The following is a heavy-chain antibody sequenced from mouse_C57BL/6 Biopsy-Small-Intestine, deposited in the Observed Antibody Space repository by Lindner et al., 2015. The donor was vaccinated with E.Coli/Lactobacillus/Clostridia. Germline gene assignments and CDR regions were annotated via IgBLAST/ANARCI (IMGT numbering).Heavy chain of an antibody. CDR2: IRSKSNNYAT. J-gene: IGHJ4*01. Sequence: EVQLQESGGGLVQPKGSSKLSCAASGFSFNTYAMNWVRQAPGKGLEWVARIRSKSNNYATYYADSVKDRFTISRDDSESMLYLQMNNLQTEDTAVYYCVRRGSTTVGYAMDYWGQGTSVTVSS. D-gene: IGHD1-1*01. V-gene: IGHV10-1*01. CDR1: GFSFNTYA. CDR3: VRRGSTTVGYAMDY.